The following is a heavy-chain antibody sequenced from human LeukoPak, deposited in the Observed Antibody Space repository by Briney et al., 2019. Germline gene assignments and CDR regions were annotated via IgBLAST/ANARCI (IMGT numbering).Heavy chain of an antibody. CDR3: AKDSALRYFDWAYFDY. V-gene: IGHV3-7*01. CDR1: GFTFSSYW. J-gene: IGHJ4*02. D-gene: IGHD3-9*01. CDR2: IKQDGSEK. Sequence: GGSLRLSCAASGFTFSSYWMSWVRQAPGKGLEWVANIKQDGSEKYYADSVKGRFTISRDNSKNTLYLQMNSLRAEDTAVYYCAKDSALRYFDWAYFDYWGQGTLVTVSS.